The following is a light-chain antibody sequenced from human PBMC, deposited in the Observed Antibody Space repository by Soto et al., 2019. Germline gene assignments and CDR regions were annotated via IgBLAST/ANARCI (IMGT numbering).Light chain of an antibody. CDR1: QNITKF. J-gene: IGKJ1*01. Sequence: DIQMTQSPSSLSASVGDRVTVTCRPSQNITKFLNWYQEKSGRAPKVLIYVTSNLQNGVPSRFSGSGSGTEFTLTISSLQPEDFATYYCQQTYTAPGTFGQGTRVEVK. CDR3: QQTYTAPGT. V-gene: IGKV1-39*01. CDR2: VTS.